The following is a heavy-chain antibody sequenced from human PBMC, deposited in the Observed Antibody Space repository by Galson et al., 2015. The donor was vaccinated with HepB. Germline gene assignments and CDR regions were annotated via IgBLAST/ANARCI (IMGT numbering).Heavy chain of an antibody. Sequence: SLRLSCAASGFTFGDYAMSWVRQVPGKGLEWVGFIRSKAYGGTTEYAASVKGRFTISRDDSKSIAYLQINSLKTEDTAVYYCTRVNSGYGLFYWGQGTLVTVSS. CDR1: GFTFGDYA. J-gene: IGHJ4*02. CDR3: TRVNSGYGLFY. V-gene: IGHV3-49*04. D-gene: IGHD5-12*01. CDR2: IRSKAYGGTT.